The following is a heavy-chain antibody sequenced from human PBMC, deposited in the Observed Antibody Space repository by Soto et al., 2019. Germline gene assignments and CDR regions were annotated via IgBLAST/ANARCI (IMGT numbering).Heavy chain of an antibody. J-gene: IGHJ5*02. V-gene: IGHV1-18*01. CDR1: GYTFTSYG. Sequence: QVQLVQSGAEVKKPGASVKVSCKASGYTFTSYGISWVRQAPGQGLEWMGWISAYNGNTNYAQKLQGRVTRTTDTATSTAYMELRSLRSDDTAVYYCARETYYYGSGSRTKMQRTPSNWFDPWGQGTLVTVSS. CDR3: ARETYYYGSGSRTKMQRTPSNWFDP. CDR2: ISAYNGNT. D-gene: IGHD3-10*01.